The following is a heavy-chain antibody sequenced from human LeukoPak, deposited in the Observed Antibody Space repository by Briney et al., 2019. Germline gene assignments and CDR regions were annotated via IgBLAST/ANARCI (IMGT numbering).Heavy chain of an antibody. D-gene: IGHD4-17*01. CDR1: GYTFTGYY. CDR3: AATVTTSYFDY. Sequence: ASVKVSCKASGYTFTGYYMHWVRQAPEQGLEWMGRINPNSGGTNYAQKFQGMVTMTRDTSISTAYMELSRLRSDDTAVYYCAATVTTSYFDYWGQGTLVTVSS. CDR2: INPNSGGT. J-gene: IGHJ4*02. V-gene: IGHV1-2*06.